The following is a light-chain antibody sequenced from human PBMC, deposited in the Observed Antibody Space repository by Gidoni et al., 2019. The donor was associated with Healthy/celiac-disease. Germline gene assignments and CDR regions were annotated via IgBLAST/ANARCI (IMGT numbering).Light chain of an antibody. CDR1: QSVSSH. CDR2: DAS. CDR3: QQRSNWPPIT. J-gene: IGKJ5*01. Sequence: TVLNKSQATLSLSPGERATLSCRASQSVSSHLAWYQQKPGQAPRLLIYDASNRATGIPARFSGSGSGTDFTLTISSLEPEDFAVYYCQQRSNWPPITFGQGTRLEIK. V-gene: IGKV3-11*01.